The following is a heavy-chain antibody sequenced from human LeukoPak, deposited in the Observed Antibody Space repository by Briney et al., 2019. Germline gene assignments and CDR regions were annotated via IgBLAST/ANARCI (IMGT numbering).Heavy chain of an antibody. J-gene: IGHJ4*02. CDR3: ARVRGYSYGPPGYFDY. Sequence: PSETLSLTCTVSSDSISSSSYYWGWIRQPPGKGLEWIGTIYYSGSTYYNPSLKSRVTISVDTSKNQFSLKLSSVTAADTAVYYCARVRGYSYGPPGYFDYWGQGTLVTVSS. CDR1: SDSISSSSYY. CDR2: IYYSGST. D-gene: IGHD5-18*01. V-gene: IGHV4-39*07.